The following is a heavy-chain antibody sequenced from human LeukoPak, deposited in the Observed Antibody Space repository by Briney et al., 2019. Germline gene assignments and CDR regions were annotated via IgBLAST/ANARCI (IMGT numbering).Heavy chain of an antibody. CDR2: INQGGNDR. D-gene: IGHD5-18*01. CDR1: GFTFSSHW. J-gene: IGHJ4*02. V-gene: IGHV3-7*01. CDR3: ARDGYWSRDY. Sequence: PGGSLRLSCAASGFTFSSHWMSWVRQAPGKGLEWVANINQGGNDRNYVDSVKGRFTISRDNAQNSLYLQMDSLRVEDTAMYYCARDGYWSRDYWGQGTLVTVSS.